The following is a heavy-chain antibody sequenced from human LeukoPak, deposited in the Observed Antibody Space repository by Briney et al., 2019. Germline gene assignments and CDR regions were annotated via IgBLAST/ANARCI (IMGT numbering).Heavy chain of an antibody. D-gene: IGHD2-2*01. V-gene: IGHV3-30-3*01. CDR2: ISYDGSNK. J-gene: IGHJ4*02. CDR1: GFTFSSYA. CDR3: ARGGTPKKIVVVPAAIMYYFDY. Sequence: GGSLRLSCAASGFTFSSYAMHWVRQAPGKGLEWVAVISYDGSNKYYADSVKGRFTISRDNSKNTLYLQMNSLRAEDTAVYYCARGGTPKKIVVVPAAIMYYFDYWGQGTLVTVSS.